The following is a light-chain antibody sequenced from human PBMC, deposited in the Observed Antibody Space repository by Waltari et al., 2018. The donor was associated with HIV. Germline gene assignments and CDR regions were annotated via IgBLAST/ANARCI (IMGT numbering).Light chain of an antibody. V-gene: IGLV3-25*03. Sequence: SYGLTQPPSVSVSPGQTATITCSGDALPKTHAYWYQQKPGQAPVMLIYKDRERPSGFPERFSGSSSATTVTLTISGVQAEDEADYYCQSSDISGNYWVFGGGTKLTVL. J-gene: IGLJ3*02. CDR2: KDR. CDR3: QSSDISGNYWV. CDR1: ALPKTH.